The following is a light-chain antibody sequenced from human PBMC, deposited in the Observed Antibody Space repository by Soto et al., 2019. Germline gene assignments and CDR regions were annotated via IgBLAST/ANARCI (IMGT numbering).Light chain of an antibody. CDR2: RDN. Sequence: SYELTQPLSVSVALGQTARLTRGGDNIGTKNVHWYQQKPGQAPVLVIYRDNDRPSGIPERFSGSNSGNTATLTITRAQAGDEADYYCQVWDSSTYVFGPGTKLTVL. J-gene: IGLJ1*01. CDR3: QVWDSSTYV. CDR1: NIGTKN. V-gene: IGLV3-9*01.